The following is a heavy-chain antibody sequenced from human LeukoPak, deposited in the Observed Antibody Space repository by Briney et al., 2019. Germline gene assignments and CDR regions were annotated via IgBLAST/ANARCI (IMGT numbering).Heavy chain of an antibody. Sequence: GGSLRLSCAASGFTFSSYSMNWVRQAPGKGLEWVSSISSSSSYIYYADSVKGRFTISRDNAKNSLYLQMNSLRAEDTAVYYCARDLGGDSSGYYPPDYWGQGTLVTVSS. J-gene: IGHJ4*02. V-gene: IGHV3-21*01. CDR1: GFTFSSYS. D-gene: IGHD3-22*01. CDR3: ARDLGGDSSGYYPPDY. CDR2: ISSSSSYI.